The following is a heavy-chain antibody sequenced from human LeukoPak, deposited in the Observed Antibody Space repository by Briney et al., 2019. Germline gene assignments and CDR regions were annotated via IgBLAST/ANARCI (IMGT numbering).Heavy chain of an antibody. CDR3: ARGRMGSGWYWFFDY. Sequence: SETLSLTCTVSGGSISSYYWSWIRQPAGKGLEWIGRIYTSGSTNYNPSLKSRVTMSVDTSKNQFSLKLSSVTAADTAVYYCARGRMGSGWYWFFDYWGQGTLVTVSS. CDR2: IYTSGST. J-gene: IGHJ4*02. V-gene: IGHV4-4*07. D-gene: IGHD6-19*01. CDR1: GGSISSYY.